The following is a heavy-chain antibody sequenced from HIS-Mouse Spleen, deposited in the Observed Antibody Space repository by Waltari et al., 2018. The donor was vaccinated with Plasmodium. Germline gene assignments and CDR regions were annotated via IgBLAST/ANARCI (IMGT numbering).Heavy chain of an antibody. J-gene: IGHJ4*02. CDR2: ISYDGSNK. CDR1: GFTFRSYA. Sequence: QVQLVASGGGVVQPGRSLRLSCSASGFTFRSYAIHWVRQAPGKGLDWVAVISYDGSNKYYADSVKGRFTISRDNSKNTLYLQMNSLRAEDTAVYYCAREAGSGGLYYFDYWGQGTLVTVSS. D-gene: IGHD3-10*01. CDR3: AREAGSGGLYYFDY. V-gene: IGHV3-30-3*01.